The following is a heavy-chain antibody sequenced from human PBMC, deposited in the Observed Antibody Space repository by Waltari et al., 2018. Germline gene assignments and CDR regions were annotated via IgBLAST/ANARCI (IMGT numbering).Heavy chain of an antibody. CDR3: ARGNTASLDY. Sequence: HLVESGGGLIQPGGSLRLSCAASGFPVTNYCMSWVRQAPGRGLECVSVIYSAVTTYYADSVKGRFTISRDTFRNTLYLQMDNLRPDDTAVYYCARGNTASLDYWGQGTLVTVSS. D-gene: IGHD2-21*02. V-gene: IGHV3-53*01. CDR1: GFPVTNYC. J-gene: IGHJ4*02. CDR2: IYSAVTT.